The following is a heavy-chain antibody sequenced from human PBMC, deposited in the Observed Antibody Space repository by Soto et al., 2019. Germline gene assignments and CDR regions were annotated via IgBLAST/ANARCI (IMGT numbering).Heavy chain of an antibody. CDR2: INHSGST. D-gene: IGHD3-9*01. CDR1: GGSFSGYY. J-gene: IGHJ4*03. CDR3: ARGRMYYDILTGYYRKVFLDY. V-gene: IGHV4-34*01. Sequence: SETLSLTCAVYGGSFSGYYWSWIRQPPGKGLEWIGEINHSGSTNYNPSLKSRVTISVDTSKNQFSLKLSSVTAADTAVYYCARGRMYYDILTGYYRKVFLDYWGQGTTVTVSS.